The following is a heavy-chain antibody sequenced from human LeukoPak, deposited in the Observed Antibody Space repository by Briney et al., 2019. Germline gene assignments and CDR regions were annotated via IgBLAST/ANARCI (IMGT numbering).Heavy chain of an antibody. V-gene: IGHV4-4*02. Sequence: SETLSLTCTVSGGSIGSSNWWSWVRQPPGKGLEWIGQIYHSGSTNYNPSLMSRVTISVDKSKNQSSLKLSSVTAADTAVYYCARDPDYGAGAKMDVWGQGTTVTVFS. D-gene: IGHD4-17*01. J-gene: IGHJ6*02. CDR2: IYHSGST. CDR3: ARDPDYGAGAKMDV. CDR1: GGSIGSSNW.